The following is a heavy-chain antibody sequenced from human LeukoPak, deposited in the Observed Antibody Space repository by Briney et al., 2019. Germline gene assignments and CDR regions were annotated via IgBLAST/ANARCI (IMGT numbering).Heavy chain of an antibody. V-gene: IGHV4-31*03. CDR2: IYYSGST. D-gene: IGHD3-22*01. J-gene: IGHJ4*02. Sequence: SETLSLTCTVPGGSISSGGYYWSWIRQHPGKGLEWIGYIYYSGSTYYNPSLKSRVTISVDTSKNQFSLKLSSVTAADTAVYYCARDTEYYYDSSGSETYFDYWGQGTLVTVSS. CDR1: GGSISSGGYY. CDR3: ARDTEYYYDSSGSETYFDY.